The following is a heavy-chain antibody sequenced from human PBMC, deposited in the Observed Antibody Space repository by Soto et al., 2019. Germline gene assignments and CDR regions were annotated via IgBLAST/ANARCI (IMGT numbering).Heavy chain of an antibody. V-gene: IGHV3-23*01. Sequence: GGSLRLSCAVSGFSFHSYAMSWVRQAPGKGLEWVSGISLSGTHTYYSDSVKGRFTVSRDNSNNMLYLHMNNLRAADTAVYYCIIGGAIPDLPLDTWGQGALVTVSS. CDR3: IIGGAIPDLPLDT. J-gene: IGHJ5*02. D-gene: IGHD2-21*01. CDR2: ISLSGTHT. CDR1: GFSFHSYA.